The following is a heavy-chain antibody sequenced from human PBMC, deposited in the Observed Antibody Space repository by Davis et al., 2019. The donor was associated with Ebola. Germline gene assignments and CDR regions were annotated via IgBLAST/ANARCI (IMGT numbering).Heavy chain of an antibody. Sequence: SVKVSCKASGGTFSSYALSWVRQAPGQGLEWMGGIIPIFGTANYAQKFQGRVTITADESTSTAYMELSSLRSEDTAVYYCARDKQLPSQYYYYGMDVWGQGTTVTVSS. CDR1: GGTFSSYA. J-gene: IGHJ6*02. D-gene: IGHD2-2*01. CDR2: IIPIFGTA. CDR3: ARDKQLPSQYYYYGMDV. V-gene: IGHV1-69*13.